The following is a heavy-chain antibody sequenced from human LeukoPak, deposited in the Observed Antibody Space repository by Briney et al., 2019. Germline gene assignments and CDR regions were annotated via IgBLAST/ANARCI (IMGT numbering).Heavy chain of an antibody. CDR1: GFTFSTYW. J-gene: IGHJ4*02. D-gene: IGHD2-2*01. CDR3: TRRTSVVPFDY. V-gene: IGHV3-74*01. CDR2: INTDGTST. Sequence: GSLRLSCVASGFTFSTYWMHWVRQAPGKGLVWVSRINTDGTSTTYADSVKGRFTIPRDNAKNTLYLQMNSLRAEDTAVYYCTRRTSVVPFDYWGQGTLVTVSS.